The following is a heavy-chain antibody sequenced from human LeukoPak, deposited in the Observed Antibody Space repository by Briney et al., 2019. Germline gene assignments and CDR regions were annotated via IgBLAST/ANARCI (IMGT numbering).Heavy chain of an antibody. J-gene: IGHJ4*02. CDR1: GSSISSSSCY. CDR2: DYCSGST. V-gene: IGHV4-39*01. D-gene: IGHD5-18*01. CDR3: ARSTPLRGYSYGFWSPFDY. Sequence: SETLSLTCTVSGSSISSSSCYWGWIRQPPGKGLEWIGSDYCSGSTYYSPSLKSRVTISVDTSKNQFSLKLISVTAADTAVYYCARSTPLRGYSYGFWSPFDYWGQGTLVTVSS.